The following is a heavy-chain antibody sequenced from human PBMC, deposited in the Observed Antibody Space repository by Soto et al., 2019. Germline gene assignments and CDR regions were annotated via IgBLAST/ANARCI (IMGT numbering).Heavy chain of an antibody. CDR1: GGSISSYY. J-gene: IGHJ6*03. CDR2: IYYSGST. V-gene: IGHV4-59*08. Sequence: QVQLQESGPGLVKPSETLSLTCTVSGGSISSYYWSWIRQPPGKGLEWIGYIYYSGSTNYNPSLKSRVTISVDTSKNQFSLKLSSVTAADTAVYYCARRLPGYDFWSGYPYYYYYYMDVWGKGTTVTVSS. CDR3: ARRLPGYDFWSGYPYYYYYYMDV. D-gene: IGHD3-3*01.